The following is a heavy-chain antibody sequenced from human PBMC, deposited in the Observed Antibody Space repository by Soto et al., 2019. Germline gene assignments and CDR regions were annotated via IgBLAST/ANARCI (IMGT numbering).Heavy chain of an antibody. CDR3: ARPGGSGWFYFDS. CDR1: GESISGTIYY. Sequence: SETLSLTCIVSGESISGTIYYWGWIRQPPGKGLEWIGSIYYSGSTYYNPSLKSRVTISVDTSKNHFSLKLTSVTAADTAVYYCARPGGSGWFYFDSWGQGSQVTASS. CDR2: IYYSGST. V-gene: IGHV4-39*02. D-gene: IGHD6-13*01. J-gene: IGHJ4*02.